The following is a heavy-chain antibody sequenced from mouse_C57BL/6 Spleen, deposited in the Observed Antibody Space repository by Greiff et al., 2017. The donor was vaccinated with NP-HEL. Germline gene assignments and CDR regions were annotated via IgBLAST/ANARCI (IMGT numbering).Heavy chain of an antibody. CDR1: GYTFTSYW. CDR3: ARSGYYGSSSDYAMDY. V-gene: IGHV1-59*01. Sequence: VQLQQPGAELVRPGTSVKLSCKASGYTFTSYWMHWVKQRPGQGLEWIGVIDPSDSYTNYNQKFKGKATLTVDTSSSTAYMQLSSLTSEDSAVYYCARSGYYGSSSDYAMDYWGQGTSVTVSS. J-gene: IGHJ4*01. D-gene: IGHD1-1*01. CDR2: IDPSDSYT.